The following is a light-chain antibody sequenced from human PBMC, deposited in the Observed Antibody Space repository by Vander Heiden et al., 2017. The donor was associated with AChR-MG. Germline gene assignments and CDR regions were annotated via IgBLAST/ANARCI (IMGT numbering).Light chain of an antibody. Sequence: SVLTQPPSASGTPGQRVTISCSGSSSNLGSTYVYWYQQLPGTAPKLLIYRKNQRPSGVPDRFSGSKSGTSASLAISGLRSEDEADYYCAAWDDSLSGSYVFGTGTKVTVL. CDR3: AAWDDSLSGSYV. J-gene: IGLJ1*01. V-gene: IGLV1-47*01. CDR1: SSNLGSTY. CDR2: RKN.